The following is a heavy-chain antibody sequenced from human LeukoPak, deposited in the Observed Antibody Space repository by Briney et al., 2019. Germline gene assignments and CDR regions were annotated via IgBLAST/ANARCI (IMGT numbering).Heavy chain of an antibody. CDR3: ARLKFYDSTGYSPGYYMDV. J-gene: IGHJ6*03. Sequence: SETLSLTCSVSGGAIISYYWSWIRQPAGKGPEWIGRIYPTGNTDYNPSLKTRVTMSTDLSKKQFSLRLRSVTAADTAVNYCARLKFYDSTGYSPGYYMDVWGKGTAVTASS. V-gene: IGHV4-4*07. CDR1: GGAIISYY. D-gene: IGHD3-22*01. CDR2: IYPTGNT.